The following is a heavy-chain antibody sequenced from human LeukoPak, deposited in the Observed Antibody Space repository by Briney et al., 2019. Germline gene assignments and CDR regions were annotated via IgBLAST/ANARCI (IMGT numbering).Heavy chain of an antibody. CDR1: GGSISSYY. CDR3: ARGKVTAAYPFEY. D-gene: IGHD6-13*01. CDR2: IYYSGSGIT. Sequence: SXXLSLTCTVSGGSISSYYWSWIRQPPGKGLEWVGYIYYSGSGITNYNPSLKSRVTISVDTSKNQFSLKLSSVTAADTAVYYCARGKVTAAYPFEYWGQGTLVTVSS. V-gene: IGHV4-59*01. J-gene: IGHJ4*02.